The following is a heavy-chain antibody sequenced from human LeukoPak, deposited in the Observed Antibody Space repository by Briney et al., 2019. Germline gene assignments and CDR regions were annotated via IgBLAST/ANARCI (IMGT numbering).Heavy chain of an antibody. V-gene: IGHV4-4*07. CDR3: ARMDTAMVEGP. CDR1: GGSISSYY. D-gene: IGHD5-18*01. J-gene: IGHJ5*02. Sequence: PSETLSLTCTVSGGSISSYYWSWIRQPAGKGLEWIGRIYTSGSTNYNPSLKSRVTISVDTSKNQFSLQLSSVTAADTAVYYCARMDTAMVEGPWGQGTLVTVSS. CDR2: IYTSGST.